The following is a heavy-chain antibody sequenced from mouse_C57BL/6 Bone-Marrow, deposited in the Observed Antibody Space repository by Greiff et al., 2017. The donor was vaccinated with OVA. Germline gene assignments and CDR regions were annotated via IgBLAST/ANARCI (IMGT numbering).Heavy chain of an antibody. J-gene: IGHJ2*01. CDR3: ARIFNWDSY. D-gene: IGHD4-1*01. CDR1: GFTFSSYA. V-gene: IGHV5-4*03. CDR2: ISDGGSYT. Sequence: EVMLVESGGGLVKPGGSLKLSCAASGFTFSSYAMSWVRQTPEKRLAWVATISDGGSYTYYPDNVKGRFTISRDNAKNNLYLQMSHLKSEDTAMYYCARIFNWDSYWGQGTTLTVSS.